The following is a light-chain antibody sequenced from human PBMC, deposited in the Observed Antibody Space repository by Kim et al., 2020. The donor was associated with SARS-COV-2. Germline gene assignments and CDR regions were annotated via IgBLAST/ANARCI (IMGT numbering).Light chain of an antibody. CDR1: SSDVGGYNY. J-gene: IGLJ1*01. CDR3: SSYTSISTYV. CDR2: HVS. V-gene: IGLV2-14*03. Sequence: GPSITIPCTGTSSDVGGYNYVSWYQQHPGKAPKLMIYHVSYRPSGVSNRFSGSKSGNTASLTISGLQADDEADYYCSSYTSISTYVFGTGTQVTVL.